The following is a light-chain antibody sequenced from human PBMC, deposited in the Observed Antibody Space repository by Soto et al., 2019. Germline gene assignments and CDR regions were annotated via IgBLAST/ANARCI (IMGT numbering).Light chain of an antibody. J-gene: IGKJ2*01. CDR2: WAS. CDR3: QQYYNIPYT. Sequence: DIVMTQSPDSLAVSLGERATINCKSSQSVLYSSNNKNYLAWYQQKPGQPPKLLIYWASTRESGVPDRFSGSGSGTDFTLTISSLQAEDGAVYYCQQYYNIPYTFGQGSKLEIK. V-gene: IGKV4-1*01. CDR1: QSVLYSSNNKNY.